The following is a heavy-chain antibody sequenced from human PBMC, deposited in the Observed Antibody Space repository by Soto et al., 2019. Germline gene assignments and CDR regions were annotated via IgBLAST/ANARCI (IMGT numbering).Heavy chain of an antibody. CDR2: IYYSGST. CDR3: ARRYGYYFDY. V-gene: IGHV4-59*08. CDR1: GGSISSYY. J-gene: IGHJ4*02. D-gene: IGHD4-17*01. Sequence: QVQLQESGPGLVKPSETLSLTCTVSGGSISSYYWSWLRQPPGKGLEWIGYIYYSGSTNYNPSLKSRVTISVDTSKNQLSLKLSSVTAADTAVYYCARRYGYYFDYWGQGTLVTVSS.